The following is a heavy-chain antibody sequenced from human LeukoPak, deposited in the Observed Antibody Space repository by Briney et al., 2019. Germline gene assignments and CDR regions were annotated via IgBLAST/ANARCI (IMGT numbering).Heavy chain of an antibody. CDR3: ASNIVVVVADTLYYYGMDV. J-gene: IGHJ6*02. V-gene: IGHV1-69*13. Sequence: GASVKVSCKASGGTFSSYAISWVRQAPGRGLEWMGGIIPIFGTANYAQKFQGRVTITADESTSTAYMELSSLRSEDTAVYYCASNIVVVVADTLYYYGMDVWGQGTTVTVSS. CDR2: IIPIFGTA. CDR1: GGTFSSYA. D-gene: IGHD2-15*01.